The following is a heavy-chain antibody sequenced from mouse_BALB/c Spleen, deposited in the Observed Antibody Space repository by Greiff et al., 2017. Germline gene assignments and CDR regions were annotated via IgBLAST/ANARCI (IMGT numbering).Heavy chain of an antibody. Sequence: VQLQESGAVLARPGASVKMSCKASGYSFTSYWMHWVKQRPGQGLEWIGAIYPGNSDTSYNQKFKGKAKLTAVTSASTAYMELSSLTNEDSAVFDCTSDGNEGVAMDYWGQGTSVTVSA. V-gene: IGHV1-5*01. CDR3: TSDGNEGVAMDY. D-gene: IGHD2-1*01. J-gene: IGHJ4*01. CDR2: IYPGNSDT. CDR1: GYSFTSYW.